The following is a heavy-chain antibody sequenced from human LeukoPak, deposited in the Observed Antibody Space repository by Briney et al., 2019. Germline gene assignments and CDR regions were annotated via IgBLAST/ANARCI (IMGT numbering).Heavy chain of an antibody. J-gene: IGHJ4*02. V-gene: IGHV3-74*03. Sequence: GGSLRLSRAASGFTFSSYSMNWVRQAPGKGLVWVSGISSDGRTTTYADSVKGRFTISRDNAKNTLYLQMNSLRAEDTAVYYCARDRASHFDYWGQGTLVTVSS. CDR3: ARDRASHFDY. D-gene: IGHD3-10*01. CDR2: ISSDGRTT. CDR1: GFTFSSYS.